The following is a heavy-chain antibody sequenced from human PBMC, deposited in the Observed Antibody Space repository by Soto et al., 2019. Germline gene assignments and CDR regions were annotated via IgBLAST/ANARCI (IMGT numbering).Heavy chain of an antibody. CDR3: VRFSGLDV. Sequence: PGGSLRLSCAASGFTFSSYGMHWVRQAPGKGLEWVAVISYDGSNKYYAESVKGRVTISRDNAKNTLYLQMSSLRSEDTAVYYCVRFSGLDVWGQGTTVTVSS. CDR2: ISYDGSNK. CDR1: GFTFSSYG. V-gene: IGHV3-30*03. J-gene: IGHJ6*02.